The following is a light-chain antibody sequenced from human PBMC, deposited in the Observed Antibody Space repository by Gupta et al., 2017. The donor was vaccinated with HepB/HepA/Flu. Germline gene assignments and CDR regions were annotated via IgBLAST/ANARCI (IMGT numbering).Light chain of an antibody. V-gene: IGKV1-39*01. Sequence: DIQMTQSPSSLSASVGDRVTITCRASQSISSYLIWYQQKPGKAPKLLIYAASSLQSGVPSRFSGSGSGTDFTLTISSLQPEDFATYYCQQSYSTLIFTFGPGTKVEIK. CDR1: QSISSY. CDR3: QQSYSTLIFT. J-gene: IGKJ3*01. CDR2: AAS.